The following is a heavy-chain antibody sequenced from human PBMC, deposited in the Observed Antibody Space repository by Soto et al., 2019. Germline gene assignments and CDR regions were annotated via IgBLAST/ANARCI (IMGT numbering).Heavy chain of an antibody. CDR3: ARSIGENWNNWFDP. CDR2: ISAYNGNT. D-gene: IGHD1-1*01. J-gene: IGHJ5*01. V-gene: IGHV1-18*01. CDR1: GYTFTNYG. Sequence: ASVKVSCTASGYTFTNYGSIWVRQAPGQGLEWMGWISAYNGNTNYAQKFQGRVTMTTDTSTTTAYMDLRNLRSDDTAVYHCARSIGENWNNWFDPWGQGTLVTVSS.